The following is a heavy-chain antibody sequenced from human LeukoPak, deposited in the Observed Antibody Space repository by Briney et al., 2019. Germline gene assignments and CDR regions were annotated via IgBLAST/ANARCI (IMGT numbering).Heavy chain of an antibody. V-gene: IGHV3-33*01. J-gene: IGHJ4*02. CDR2: IWYDGSKK. CDR3: AREFKGNYYCSGKLDY. D-gene: IGHD3-10*01. Sequence: GRSLRLSCAASGFTFSSYGMHWVRQAPGKGLEWVAVIWYDGSKKYYADSVKGRFTISRDNSKNTLYLQMNSLRAEDTAVYYCAREFKGNYYCSGKLDYWGQGTLLSDSS. CDR1: GFTFSSYG.